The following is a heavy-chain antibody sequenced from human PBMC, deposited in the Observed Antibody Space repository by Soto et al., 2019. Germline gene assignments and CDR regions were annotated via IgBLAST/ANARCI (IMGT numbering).Heavy chain of an antibody. CDR1: GFIFSSSA. CDR2: ISGSGGSI. J-gene: IGHJ6*02. V-gene: IGHV3-23*01. CDR3: AQGGGYSLRYGMDV. D-gene: IGHD5-18*01. Sequence: EVQLLDSGGGLVQPGGALRLSCSASGFIFSSSAMNWVRQAPGKGLEWVSAISGSGGSIYYADSVKGRFTISRHNSKTTLYLQMDSLRAEDTAVYYCAQGGGYSLRYGMDVWGQGTTVTVSS.